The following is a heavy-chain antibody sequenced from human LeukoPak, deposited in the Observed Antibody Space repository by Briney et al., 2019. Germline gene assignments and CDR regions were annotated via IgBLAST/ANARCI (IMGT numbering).Heavy chain of an antibody. V-gene: IGHV1-8*01. CDR3: ARGVGTSSSPYYYYYYMDV. J-gene: IGHJ6*03. D-gene: IGHD6-6*01. CDR1: GYTFTSYD. CDR2: MNPNSGNT. Sequence: ASVKVSCKASGYTFTSYDINWVRQATGQGLEWMGWMNPNSGNTGYAQKFQGRVTMTRNTSISTAYMELSSLRPEDTAVYYCARGVGTSSSPYYYYYYMDVWGKGTTVTVSS.